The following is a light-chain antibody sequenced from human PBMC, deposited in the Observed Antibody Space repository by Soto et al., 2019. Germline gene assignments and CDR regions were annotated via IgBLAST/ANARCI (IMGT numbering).Light chain of an antibody. V-gene: IGKV3D-20*02. CDR1: QSVSSTY. CDR3: QQRSNWPWT. Sequence: EIVRTHSPATLSVSPGERATLSFRASQSVSSTYLVWSQQKPGQAPRLLIYDASNRATGIPARFSGSGSGTDFTLTISSLEPEDFAVYYCQQRSNWPWTFGQGTKVDIK. CDR2: DAS. J-gene: IGKJ1*01.